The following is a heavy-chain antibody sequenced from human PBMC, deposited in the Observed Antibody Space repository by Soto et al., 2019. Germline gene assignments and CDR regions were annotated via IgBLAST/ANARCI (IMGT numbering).Heavy chain of an antibody. CDR2: ISSSSSYI. J-gene: IGHJ4*02. D-gene: IGHD6-19*01. CDR3: ARGAALAGKLDL. V-gene: IGHV3-21*01. Sequence: XGSLRLSCAASGFTFISYSLNWVRQAPGKGLEWVSSISSSSSYIYYADSVKGRFTISRDNAKNSLYLQMNSLRAEDTAVYYCARGAALAGKLDLWGQGNLVTVSS. CDR1: GFTFISYS.